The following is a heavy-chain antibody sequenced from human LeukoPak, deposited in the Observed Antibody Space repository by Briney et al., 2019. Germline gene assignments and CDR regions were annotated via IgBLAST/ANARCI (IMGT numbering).Heavy chain of an antibody. CDR2: ISSSSSYI. D-gene: IGHD1-14*01. CDR3: AKDPGNRDRAGGY. J-gene: IGHJ4*02. Sequence: GGSLRLSCAASGFTFSSYSMNWVRQAPGKGLEWVSSISSSSSYIYYADSVKGRFTISRDNAKNSLYLQMNSLRAEDTAVYYCAKDPGNRDRAGGYWGQGTLVTVSS. CDR1: GFTFSSYS. V-gene: IGHV3-21*04.